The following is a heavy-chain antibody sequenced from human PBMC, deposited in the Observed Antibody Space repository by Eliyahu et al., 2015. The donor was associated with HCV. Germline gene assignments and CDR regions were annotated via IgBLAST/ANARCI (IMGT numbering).Heavy chain of an antibody. V-gene: IGHV3-23*01. Sequence: EVQLLESGGGLXQPGGSLXLSCAASGFXFXSXAMSWVRQAPGKGLEWVSXISGSGGSTYYADSVKGRFTISRDNSKNTLYLQMNSLRAEDTAVYYCAKDQGDPGGWELTFGYWGQGTLVTVSS. CDR1: GFXFXSXA. D-gene: IGHD1-26*01. CDR3: AKDQGDPGGWELTFGY. CDR2: ISGSGGST. J-gene: IGHJ4*02.